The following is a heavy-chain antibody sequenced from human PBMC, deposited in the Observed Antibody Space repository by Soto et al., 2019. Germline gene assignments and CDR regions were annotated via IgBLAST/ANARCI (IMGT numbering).Heavy chain of an antibody. CDR3: AREGRLAAAGRFDY. J-gene: IGHJ4*02. CDR2: IYYSGST. Sequence: SETLSLTCTVSGGSISSGDYYWSWIRQVPKKGLEWIGYIYYSGSTYYNPSLRSRVAMSVDTSKNQFSLKLSSVTAADTAIYYCAREGRLAAAGRFDYWGQGTLVTVSS. CDR1: GGSISSGDYY. D-gene: IGHD6-13*01. V-gene: IGHV4-31*03.